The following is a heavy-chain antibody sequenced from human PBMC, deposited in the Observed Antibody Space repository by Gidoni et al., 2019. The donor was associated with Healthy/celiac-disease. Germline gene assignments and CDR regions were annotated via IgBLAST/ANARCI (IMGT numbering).Heavy chain of an antibody. D-gene: IGHD3-10*01. CDR2: IYYSGST. V-gene: IGHV4-59*01. Sequence: QVQLQESGPGLVKPSETLSLTCTVSGGSISSYYWSWIRQPPGKGLEWIGYIYYSGSTNYNPSLKSRVTISVDTSKNLFSLKLSSVTAADTAVYYCARDSVTMVRGVIIRGFDRWGQGTLVTVSS. CDR3: ARDSVTMVRGVIIRGFDR. J-gene: IGHJ5*02. CDR1: GGSISSYY.